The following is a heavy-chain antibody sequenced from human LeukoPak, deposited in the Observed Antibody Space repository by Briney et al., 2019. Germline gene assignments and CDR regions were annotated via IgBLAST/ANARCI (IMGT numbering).Heavy chain of an antibody. D-gene: IGHD1-26*01. CDR3: ARYSGNYRAFDI. V-gene: IGHV3-48*02. CDR2: ISGGSGTI. CDR1: GFTFSGYS. J-gene: IGHJ3*02. Sequence: PGGSLRLSCAASGFTFSGYSMNWVRQAPGKGLEWVSYISGGSGTIYYADSVKGRFTISRDNAKNSLFLQMNSLRDEDTAVYYCARYSGNYRAFDIWGQGTMVTVSS.